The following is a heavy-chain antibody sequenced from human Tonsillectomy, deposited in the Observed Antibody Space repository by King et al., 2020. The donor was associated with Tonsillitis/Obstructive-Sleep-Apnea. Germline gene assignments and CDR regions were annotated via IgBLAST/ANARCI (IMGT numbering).Heavy chain of an antibody. CDR2: ISWNSGSI. V-gene: IGHV3-9*01. Sequence: VQLVESGGGLVQPGRSLRLSCAASGFTFDDYAMHWVRQAPGKGLEWVSGISWNSGSIHYADSVKGRFTISRDNAKNSLYLQMDSLRAEDTVLYYCAKDPSSSPYYYYYMDVWGKGTTVTVSS. D-gene: IGHD6-6*01. CDR1: GFTFDDYA. CDR3: AKDPSSSPYYYYYMDV. J-gene: IGHJ6*03.